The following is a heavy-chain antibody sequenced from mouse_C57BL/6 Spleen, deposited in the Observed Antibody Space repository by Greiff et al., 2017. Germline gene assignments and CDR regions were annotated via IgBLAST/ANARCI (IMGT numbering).Heavy chain of an antibody. CDR3: ARLGPYAMDY. CDR2: INPGSGGT. Sequence: QVQLKQSGAELVRPGTSVKVSCKASGYAFTNYLIEWVKQRPGQGLEWIGVINPGSGGTNYNEKFKGKATLTADKSSSTAYMQLSSLTSEDSAVYFCARLGPYAMDYWGQGTSVTVSS. CDR1: GYAFTNYL. J-gene: IGHJ4*01. V-gene: IGHV1-54*01.